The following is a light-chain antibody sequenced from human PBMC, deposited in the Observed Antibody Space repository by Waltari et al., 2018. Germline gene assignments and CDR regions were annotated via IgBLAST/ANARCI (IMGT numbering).Light chain of an antibody. Sequence: QFVLTQPPSASATPGQRITISCSGSSSNIGTNSVDWYQHFPGRAPKLLIYGDNKRPSGAPDRFSGSKSGTSASLAISGLQSADEADYYCAAWSDSQDDLYVFGTGTKVTVL. CDR2: GDN. CDR3: AAWSDSQDDLYV. J-gene: IGLJ1*01. CDR1: SSNIGTNS. V-gene: IGLV1-44*01.